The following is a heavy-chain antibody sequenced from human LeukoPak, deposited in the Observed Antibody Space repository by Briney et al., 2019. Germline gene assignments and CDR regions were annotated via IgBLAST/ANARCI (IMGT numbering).Heavy chain of an antibody. D-gene: IGHD4-11*01. V-gene: IGHV3-30*18. CDR2: ISYDGSNK. Sequence: GGSLRLSCAASGFTFSSYGMHWVRQAPGKGLEWVAVISYDGSNKYYADSVKGRFTISRDNSKNTLYLQMNSLRAEDTAVYYCAKGGSKDYYYYGMDVWGQGTTVTVSS. CDR1: GFTFSSYG. CDR3: AKGGSKDYYYYGMDV. J-gene: IGHJ6*02.